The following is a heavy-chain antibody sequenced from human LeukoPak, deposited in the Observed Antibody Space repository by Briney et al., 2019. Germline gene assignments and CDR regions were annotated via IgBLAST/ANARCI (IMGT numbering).Heavy chain of an antibody. CDR2: ISSSGSTI. Sequence: GGSLRLSCAASGFTFSSYEMNWVRQAPGKGLEWVSYISSSGSTIYYADSVKGRFTISRDNAKNSLYLQMNSLRAEDTAVYYCARAQYSYVYYFGYWGQGTLVTVSS. D-gene: IGHD5-18*01. V-gene: IGHV3-48*03. CDR3: ARAQYSYVYYFGY. J-gene: IGHJ4*02. CDR1: GFTFSSYE.